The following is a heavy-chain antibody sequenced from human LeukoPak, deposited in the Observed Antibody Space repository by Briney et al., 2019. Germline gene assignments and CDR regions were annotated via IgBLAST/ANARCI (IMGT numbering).Heavy chain of an antibody. CDR2: IYYSGST. V-gene: IGHV4-59*01. D-gene: IGHD2-8*01. CDR3: ARDHGMVYYFDY. Sequence: PSETLSLTRTVSGGSISSYYWSWIRQPPGKGLEWIGYIYYSGSTNYNPSLKSRVTISVDTSKNQFSLKLSSVTAADTAVYYCARDHGMVYYFDYWGQGTLVTVSS. J-gene: IGHJ4*02. CDR1: GGSISSYY.